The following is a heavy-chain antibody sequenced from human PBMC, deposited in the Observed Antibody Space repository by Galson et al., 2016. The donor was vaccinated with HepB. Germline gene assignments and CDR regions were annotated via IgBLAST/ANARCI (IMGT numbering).Heavy chain of an antibody. V-gene: IGHV3-49*03. CDR2: IRSKAYSGAT. CDR3: TRDGLSPIYYYTAGSRGFDAFDV. Sequence: SLRLSCAASGVTFGDYAMSWFRQTPGKGLEWVGLIRSKAYSGATEYAASVKGRFSISRDDSKSIAYLQLNSLKTEDTAVYYCTRDGLSPIYYYTAGSRGFDAFDVWGPGTMVTVSS. CDR1: GVTFGDYA. J-gene: IGHJ3*01. D-gene: IGHD3-3*01.